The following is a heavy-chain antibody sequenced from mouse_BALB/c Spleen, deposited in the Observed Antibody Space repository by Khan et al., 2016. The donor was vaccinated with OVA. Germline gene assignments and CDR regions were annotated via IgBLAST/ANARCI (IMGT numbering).Heavy chain of an antibody. D-gene: IGHD2-3*01. CDR2: IDPENGNT. V-gene: IGHV14-1*02. CDR3: ARDGYSPWFAY. J-gene: IGHJ3*01. Sequence: VQLQQSGAELVRPGALVNLSCKASGFNIKDYYMHWVKQRPEQGLVWIGRIDPENGNTIYDPKFQGKASITSDTSSNTAYLQLSRLNSEDTAVYYCARDGYSPWFAYWGQGTLVTVSA. CDR1: GFNIKDYY.